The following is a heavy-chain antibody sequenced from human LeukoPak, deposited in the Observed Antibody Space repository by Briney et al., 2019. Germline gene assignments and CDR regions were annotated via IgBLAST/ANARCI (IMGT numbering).Heavy chain of an antibody. J-gene: IGHJ4*02. V-gene: IGHV4-59*01. CDR2: IYYSGST. CDR3: ARGLDCSGGSCYFDY. CDR1: GGSISSYY. Sequence: SETLSLTCTVSGGSISSYYWSWIRQPPGKGLEWIGYIYYSGSTNYNPSLKSRVTISVDTSKNQFSLKLSSVTAADTAVYYCARGLDCSGGSCYFDYWGQGTLVTVSS. D-gene: IGHD2-15*01.